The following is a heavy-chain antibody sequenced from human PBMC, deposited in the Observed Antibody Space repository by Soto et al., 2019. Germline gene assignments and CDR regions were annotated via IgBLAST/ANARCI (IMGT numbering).Heavy chain of an antibody. CDR1: GFTFSSYC. D-gene: IGHD3-3*01. CDR2: ISYDGTNK. V-gene: IGHV3-30*04. Sequence: PGGSLRLSCAASGFTFSSYCMHWVRQAPGKGLEWVAVISYDGTNKYYADYVRGRFTISRDNSKNTLSLQMNGLRTEDTAVYYCTRGGVWGFLEWPYYYAMDVWVQVITVTVSS. CDR3: TRGGVWGFLEWPYYYAMDV. J-gene: IGHJ6*02.